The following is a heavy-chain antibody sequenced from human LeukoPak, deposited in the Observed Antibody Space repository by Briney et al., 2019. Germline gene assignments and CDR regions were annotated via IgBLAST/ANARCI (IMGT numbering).Heavy chain of an antibody. CDR2: IKADGSQQ. CDR1: GFSISSHW. V-gene: IGHV3-7*03. J-gene: IGHJ4*02. Sequence: PEGSLRLSCVASGFSISSHWMRWLRQAPGKGLEWVANIKADGSQQYYVDSVRGRFTITRDNAENSLYLQMNSLRAEDTAVYYCTRNSLDYWGLGTLVTVSS. CDR3: TRNSLDY.